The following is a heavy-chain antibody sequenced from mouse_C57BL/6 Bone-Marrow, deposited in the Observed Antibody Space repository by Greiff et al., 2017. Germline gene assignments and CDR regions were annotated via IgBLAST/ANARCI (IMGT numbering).Heavy chain of an antibody. CDR3: ARAGDYLYAMDY. Sequence: QVQLQQSGAELARPGASVKLSCKASGYTFTSYGISWVKQRTGQGLAWIGEIYPRSGNTYYNEKVKGKATLTADKSSSTAYMELRSLTSEDSAVYFCARAGDYLYAMDYWGQGTSVTVSS. CDR1: GYTFTSYG. CDR2: IYPRSGNT. V-gene: IGHV1-81*01. J-gene: IGHJ4*01. D-gene: IGHD2-4*01.